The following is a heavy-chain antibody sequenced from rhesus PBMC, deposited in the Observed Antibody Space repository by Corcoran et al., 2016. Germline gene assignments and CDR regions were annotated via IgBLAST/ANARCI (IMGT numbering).Heavy chain of an antibody. J-gene: IGHJ4*01. D-gene: IGHD3-16*01. CDR3: ARNTYYYSGSYYVFDY. V-gene: IGHV4-169*01. Sequence: QLQLQESGPGLVKPSETLSVTCAVSGGSISSSYWSWIRQAPGKGLEWIGYVYGSGSSTNHHPPLKSRVTRSVDTSKNQLSLKLSSVTTADTAVYYCARNTYYYSGSYYVFDYWGQGVLVTVSS. CDR1: GGSISSSY. CDR2: VYGSGSST.